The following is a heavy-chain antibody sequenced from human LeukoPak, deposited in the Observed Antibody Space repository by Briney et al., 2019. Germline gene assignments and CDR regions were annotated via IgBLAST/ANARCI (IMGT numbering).Heavy chain of an antibody. V-gene: IGHV3-13*01. CDR1: GFTFSSYD. CDR2: IGTAGDT. D-gene: IGHD2-2*01. Sequence: PGGSLRLSCAASGFTFSSYDMHWVRQATGKGLEWVSAIGTAGDTYYPGSVKGRFTISRENAKNSLYLQMNSLRAEDTAVYYCARETHCSSTSCLDYWGQGTLVTVSS. CDR3: ARETHCSSTSCLDY. J-gene: IGHJ4*02.